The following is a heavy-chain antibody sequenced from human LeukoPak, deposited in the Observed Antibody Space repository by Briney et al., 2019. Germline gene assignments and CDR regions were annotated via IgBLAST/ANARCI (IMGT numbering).Heavy chain of an antibody. CDR2: INHSGST. J-gene: IGHJ4*02. CDR3: ARVDYGGLDY. Sequence: SETLSLTCAVYGGSFSGYYWSWIRQPPGKGLEWIGEINHSGSTNYNPSLKSRVTISVDTSKNQFSLKLSSVTAADTAVYYCARVDYGGLDYWGQGTLVTVSS. CDR1: GGSFSGYY. V-gene: IGHV4-34*01. D-gene: IGHD4-23*01.